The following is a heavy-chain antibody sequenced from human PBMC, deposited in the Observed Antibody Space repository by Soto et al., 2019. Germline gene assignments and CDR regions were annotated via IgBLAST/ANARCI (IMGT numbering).Heavy chain of an antibody. CDR3: AKAINWNYVFDY. D-gene: IGHD1-7*01. Sequence: EVQLLESGGGLVQPGGSLRLSCAASGFTFSSYAMSWVRQAPGKGLEWVSAISGSGGSTYDADSVKGRFTISRDNSKNTLYLQMNSLRAEDTAVYYCAKAINWNYVFDYWGQGTLVTVSS. CDR1: GFTFSSYA. J-gene: IGHJ4*02. CDR2: ISGSGGST. V-gene: IGHV3-23*01.